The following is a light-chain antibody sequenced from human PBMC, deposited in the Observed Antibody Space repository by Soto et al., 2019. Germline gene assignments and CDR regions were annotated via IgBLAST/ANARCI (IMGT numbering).Light chain of an antibody. CDR2: EVS. CDR3: CSYASDSTYV. CDR1: SSDIGGYNY. V-gene: IGLV2-14*01. J-gene: IGLJ1*01. Sequence: QSALTQPASVSGSPGQSITISCTGTSSDIGGYNYVSWYQQHPGKAPKLMIYEVSNRPSGVSDRFSGSRSGNTASLTISGLQAEDESDYYCCSYASDSTYVFGSGTKLTVL.